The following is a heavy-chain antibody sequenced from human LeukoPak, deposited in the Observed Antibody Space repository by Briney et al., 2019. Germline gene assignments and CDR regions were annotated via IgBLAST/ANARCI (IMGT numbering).Heavy chain of an antibody. CDR2: ISSSSSYI. CDR3: ARDYYDSHGGSYYFDY. V-gene: IGHV3-21*04. CDR1: GFTFSSYS. D-gene: IGHD3-22*01. J-gene: IGHJ4*02. Sequence: GGSLRLSCAASGFTFSSYSMNWVRQAPGKGLEWVSSISSSSSYIYYADSVKGRFTISRDNAKNSLYLQMNSLRAEDTAVYYCARDYYDSHGGSYYFDYWGQGTLVTVSS.